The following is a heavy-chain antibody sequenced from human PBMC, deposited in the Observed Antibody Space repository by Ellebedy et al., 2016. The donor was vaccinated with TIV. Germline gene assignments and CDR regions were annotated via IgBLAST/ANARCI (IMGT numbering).Heavy chain of an antibody. Sequence: ASVKVSCKASGYTFTAYAIHWVRHAPGQRLEWMGWINAGNANPKYSERFQGRVTITTETSASTAHMELSSLRSEDTAVYYCARGYCSSTSCLYYSDYWGPGTLVTVSS. CDR3: ARGYCSSTSCLYYSDY. J-gene: IGHJ4*02. CDR2: INAGNANP. CDR1: GYTFTAYA. V-gene: IGHV1-3*01. D-gene: IGHD2-2*01.